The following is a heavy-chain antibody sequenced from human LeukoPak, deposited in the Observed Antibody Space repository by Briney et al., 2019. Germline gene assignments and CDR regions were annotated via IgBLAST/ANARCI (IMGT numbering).Heavy chain of an antibody. D-gene: IGHD5-12*01. Sequence: SETLSLTCTVSGGSISNYYWSWIRQPPGKGLEWIGYVYYNGVTHYNPSLQSRISISVDMSKNQFSLKVTSVTAADTAVYYCARGFGYANAFDIWGQGTMVTVSS. V-gene: IGHV4-59*01. CDR3: ARGFGYANAFDI. J-gene: IGHJ3*02. CDR2: VYYNGVT. CDR1: GGSISNYY.